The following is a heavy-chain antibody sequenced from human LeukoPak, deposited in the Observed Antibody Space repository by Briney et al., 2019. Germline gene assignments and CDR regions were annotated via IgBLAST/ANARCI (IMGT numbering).Heavy chain of an antibody. CDR1: GGFISSSSYY. J-gene: IGHJ4*02. D-gene: IGHD6-19*01. Sequence: PSETLSLTCTVSGGFISSSSYYWGWIRQPPGKGLEWIGSIYYSGSIYYNPSLKSRVTISVDTSKNQFSLKLSSVTAADTAVYYCARLVVGRWLVGYWGQGTLVTVSS. CDR2: IYYSGSI. V-gene: IGHV4-39*01. CDR3: ARLVVGRWLVGY.